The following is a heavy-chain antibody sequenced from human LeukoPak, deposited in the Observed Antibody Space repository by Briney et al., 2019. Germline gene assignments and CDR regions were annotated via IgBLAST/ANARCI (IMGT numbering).Heavy chain of an antibody. CDR2: IYTSGST. CDR3: AREGEVVVAPHYGMDV. Sequence: KPSETLSLTCTVSGGSISSYYWSWIRQPAGKGLEWIGRIYTSGSTNYNPSLKSRVTMSVDTSKNQFSLKLSSVIAADTAVYYCAREGEVVVAPHYGMDVWGQGTTVTVSS. J-gene: IGHJ6*02. V-gene: IGHV4-4*07. CDR1: GGSISSYY. D-gene: IGHD2-15*01.